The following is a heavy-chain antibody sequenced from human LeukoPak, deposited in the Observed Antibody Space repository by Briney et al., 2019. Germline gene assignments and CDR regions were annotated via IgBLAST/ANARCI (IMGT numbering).Heavy chain of an antibody. Sequence: GGSLRLSCAASGFTFSSYGMHWVRQAPGKGLEWVAVIWYDGSNKYYADSVKGRFTISRDNSKNTLYLQMSSLRAEDTAVYYCARDKLTRNYYYYGMDVWGQGTTVTVSS. V-gene: IGHV3-33*01. J-gene: IGHJ6*02. D-gene: IGHD2-15*01. CDR2: IWYDGSNK. CDR3: ARDKLTRNYYYYGMDV. CDR1: GFTFSSYG.